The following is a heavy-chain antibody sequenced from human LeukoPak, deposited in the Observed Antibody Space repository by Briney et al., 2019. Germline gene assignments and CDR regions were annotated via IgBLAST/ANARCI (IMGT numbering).Heavy chain of an antibody. CDR1: GYTFTSYA. CDR2: INTNTGNP. Sequence: ASVKVSCKASGYTFTSYAMNWVRQAPGQGLEWMGWINTNTGNPTYAQGFTGRFVFSLDTSVSTAYLQISSLKAEDTAVYYCAATMVRGVEYYYYYYMDVWGKGTTVTVSS. CDR3: AATMVRGVEYYYYYYMDV. J-gene: IGHJ6*03. D-gene: IGHD3-10*01. V-gene: IGHV7-4-1*02.